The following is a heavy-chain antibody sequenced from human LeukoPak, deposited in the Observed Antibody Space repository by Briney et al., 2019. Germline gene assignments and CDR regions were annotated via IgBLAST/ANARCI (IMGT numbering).Heavy chain of an antibody. Sequence: SVQISCRASGGTFSSYAISCVRQAPGQGREWMGGIIPIFGTANYAQKFQGRVTITADESTSTAYTELSSLRTEDAAVYYCARPRYCSSTSCPDAFDIWGQGTMVTVSS. J-gene: IGHJ3*02. D-gene: IGHD2-2*01. CDR2: IIPIFGTA. CDR1: GGTFSSYA. V-gene: IGHV1-69*01. CDR3: ARPRYCSSTSCPDAFDI.